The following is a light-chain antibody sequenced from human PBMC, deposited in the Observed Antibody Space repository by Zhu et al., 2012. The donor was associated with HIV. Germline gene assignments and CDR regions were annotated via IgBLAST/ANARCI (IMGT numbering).Light chain of an antibody. V-gene: IGKV3-15*01. Sequence: EIVMTQSPDTLSVFPGERATLSCRASQSFGSTLAWYQHKPGQPPRLLIYGASTRAAGIPARFSGSGSGTEFTLTISGVQSEDFAVYYCQHYYNWLGTFGQGTKGGNQT. CDR3: QHYYNWLGT. CDR2: GAS. J-gene: IGKJ1*01. CDR1: QSFGST.